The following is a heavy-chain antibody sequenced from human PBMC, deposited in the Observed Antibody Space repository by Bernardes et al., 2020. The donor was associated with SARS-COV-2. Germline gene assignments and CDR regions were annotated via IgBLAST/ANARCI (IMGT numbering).Heavy chain of an antibody. Sequence: GGSLRLSCAASGFIFSSYAMHWVRQAPGKGLEWVAIIWYDGSNKYYADSVKGRFTISRDYSKNTMHLQMNSLRADDTALYYCARDRGTYSYGHDAFDIWGQGTMVTVSS. J-gene: IGHJ3*02. CDR1: GFIFSSYA. CDR3: ARDRGTYSYGHDAFDI. D-gene: IGHD3-16*01. CDR2: IWYDGSNK. V-gene: IGHV3-33*01.